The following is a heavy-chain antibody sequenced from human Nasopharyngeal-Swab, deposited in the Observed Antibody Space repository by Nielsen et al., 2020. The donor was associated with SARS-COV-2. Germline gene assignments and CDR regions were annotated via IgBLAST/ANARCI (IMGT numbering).Heavy chain of an antibody. J-gene: IGHJ4*02. CDR2: MNPNSGNT. Sequence: ASVKVSCKASGYTFTSYDINWVRQATGQGLEWMGWMNPNSGNTGYAQKFQGRVTMTRDTSISTAYMELSRLRSDDTAVYYCARAPLYYDSSGPPPFDYWGQGTLVTVSS. CDR3: ARAPLYYDSSGPPPFDY. CDR1: GYTFTSYD. D-gene: IGHD3-22*01. V-gene: IGHV1-8*01.